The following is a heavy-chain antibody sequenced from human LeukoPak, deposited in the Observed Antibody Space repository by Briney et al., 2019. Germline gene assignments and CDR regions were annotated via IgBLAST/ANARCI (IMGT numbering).Heavy chain of an antibody. CDR3: ARDPHSGNYGPYYYYYMDV. D-gene: IGHD3-3*01. CDR2: ISYDGSDK. CDR1: GFTFSSYA. V-gene: IGHV3-30*04. Sequence: GGSLRLSCAASGFTFSSYAMYWVRQAPGKGLEWVAVISYDGSDKFYADSVKGRFTISRDSSKNTLYLQMDSLRAEDTAIYFCARDPHSGNYGPYYYYYMDVWGKGTTVTVSS. J-gene: IGHJ6*03.